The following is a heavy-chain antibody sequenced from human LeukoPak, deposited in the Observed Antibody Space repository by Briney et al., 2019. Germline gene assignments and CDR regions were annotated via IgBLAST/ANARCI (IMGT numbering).Heavy chain of an antibody. D-gene: IGHD3-9*01. V-gene: IGHV3-23*01. Sequence: GGTLRLSCAASGFTFSSYGMSWVRQAPGKGLEWVSAISGSGGSTYYADSVKGRFTISRDNSKNTLYLQMNSLRAEDTAVYYCAKNRVHYDILTGYISDYWGQGTLVTVSS. CDR3: AKNRVHYDILTGYISDY. CDR2: ISGSGGST. CDR1: GFTFSSYG. J-gene: IGHJ4*02.